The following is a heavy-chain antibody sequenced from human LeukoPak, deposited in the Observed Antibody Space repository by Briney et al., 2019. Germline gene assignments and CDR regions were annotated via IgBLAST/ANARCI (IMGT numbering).Heavy chain of an antibody. CDR1: GGSISDTSYY. J-gene: IGHJ4*02. Sequence: SETLSLTCTVSGGSISDTSYYWGWIRQPPGKGLEWIVSIYYSGSTYYNPSLKSRVTISVDTSKNHFSLKLSSVTAADTAVYYCARFSSGSYSLDYWGQGTLVSVSS. D-gene: IGHD3-10*01. CDR2: IYYSGST. CDR3: ARFSSGSYSLDY. V-gene: IGHV4-39*02.